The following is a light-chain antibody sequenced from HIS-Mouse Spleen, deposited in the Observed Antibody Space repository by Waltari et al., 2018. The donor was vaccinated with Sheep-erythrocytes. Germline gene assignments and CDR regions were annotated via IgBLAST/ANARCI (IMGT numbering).Light chain of an antibody. J-gene: IGLJ2*01. CDR2: DVS. Sequence: QSALTQPRSVSGSPGQSVTISCTGTSSDVGGYNYVSWYQQHPGKAPKLMIYDVSKRPSGVPDRLSGSKSGTTASLTISGLQAEDEADYYCNSRDSSGNHLGVVFGGGTKLTVL. CDR1: SSDVGGYNY. V-gene: IGLV2-11*01. CDR3: NSRDSSGNHLGVV.